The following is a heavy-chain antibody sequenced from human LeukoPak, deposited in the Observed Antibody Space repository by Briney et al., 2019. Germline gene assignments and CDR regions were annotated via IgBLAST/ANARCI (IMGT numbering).Heavy chain of an antibody. CDR1: AFTFSNYG. V-gene: IGHV3-30*02. D-gene: IGHD2-21*01. CDR3: AKDICGGDCYPSGGY. J-gene: IGHJ4*02. Sequence: GGSLRLCYAASAFTFSNYGMQWVRQAPGKELEWVAFIPYDGSNKYYADSVKGRFTISRDNSKNKLYLQMNSLRAEDTAGYYCAKDICGGDCYPSGGYWGQGTLVTVSS. CDR2: IPYDGSNK.